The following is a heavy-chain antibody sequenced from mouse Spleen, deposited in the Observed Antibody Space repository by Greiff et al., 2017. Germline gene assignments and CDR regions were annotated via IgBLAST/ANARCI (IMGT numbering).Heavy chain of an antibody. CDR3: ARGDYSNYDWYFDV. J-gene: IGHJ1*01. CDR2: IDPNSGGT. Sequence: VKLQESGAELARPGASVKLSCKASGYTFTSYWMHWVKQRPGRGLEWIGRIDPNSGGTKYNEKFKSKATLTVDKPSSTAYMQLSSLTSEDSAVYYCARGDYSNYDWYFDVWGAGTTVTVSS. V-gene: IGHV1-72*01. CDR1: GYTFTSYW. D-gene: IGHD2-5*01.